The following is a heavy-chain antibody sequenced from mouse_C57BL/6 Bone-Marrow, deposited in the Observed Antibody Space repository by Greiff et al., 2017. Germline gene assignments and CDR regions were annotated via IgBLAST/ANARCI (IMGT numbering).Heavy chain of an antibody. V-gene: IGHV7-3*01. CDR1: GFTFTDYY. Sequence: EVKLVESGGGLVQPGGSLSLSCAASGFTFTDYYMSWVRQPPGKALEWLGFIRNKANGYTTEYSASVKGRFTISRDNSQSILYLQMNALRAEDSATYYCARSPYYYGSSYSAWFAYWGQGTLVTVSA. J-gene: IGHJ3*01. CDR3: ARSPYYYGSSYSAWFAY. D-gene: IGHD1-1*01. CDR2: IRNKANGYTT.